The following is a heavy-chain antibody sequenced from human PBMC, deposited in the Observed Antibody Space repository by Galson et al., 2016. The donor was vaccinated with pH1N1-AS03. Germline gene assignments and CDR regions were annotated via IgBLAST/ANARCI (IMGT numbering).Heavy chain of an antibody. D-gene: IGHD5-12*01. V-gene: IGHV3-64*01. Sequence: SLRLSCAASGFTLSTYGLHWVRQAPGKGLEFVSAFRSIGSRTFYANSGKGRFIVSRDTSKNTLSPQMGSLKMEDTAGYYCARDGSGYAYGGQGTPVTVSA. CDR1: GFTLSTYG. J-gene: IGHJ4*02. CDR3: ARDGSGYAY. CDR2: FRSIGSRT.